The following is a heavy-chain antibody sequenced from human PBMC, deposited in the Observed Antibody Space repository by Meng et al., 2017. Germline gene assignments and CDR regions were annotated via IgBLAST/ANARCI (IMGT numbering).Heavy chain of an antibody. V-gene: IGHV4-34*01. J-gene: IGHJ3*02. CDR2: INHSGST. D-gene: IGHD2-15*01. CDR1: GGSFSGYY. CDR3: ARGRPLLYCSGGSCYYAFDI. Sequence: SQTLSLTCAVYGGSFSGYYWSWIRQPPGKGLEWIGEINHSGSTNCNPSLKSRVTISVDTSKNQFSLKLSSVTAADTAVYYCARGRPLLYCSGGSCYYAFDIWGQGTMVTVSS.